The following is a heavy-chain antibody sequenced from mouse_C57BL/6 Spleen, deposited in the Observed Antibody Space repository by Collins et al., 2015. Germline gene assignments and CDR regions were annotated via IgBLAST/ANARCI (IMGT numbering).Heavy chain of an antibody. V-gene: IGHV1-66*01. CDR1: GYSFTSYY. D-gene: IGHD3-3*01. CDR3: ARGGTDWYFDV. Sequence: QVQLQQSGPELVKPRASVKISCKASGYSFTSYYIHWVKQRPGQGLEWIGWIFPGSGNTKYNEKFKGKATLTADTSSSTAYMQLSSLTSGDSAVYFCARGGTDWYFDVWGAGTTVTVSS. CDR2: IFPGSGNT. J-gene: IGHJ1*01.